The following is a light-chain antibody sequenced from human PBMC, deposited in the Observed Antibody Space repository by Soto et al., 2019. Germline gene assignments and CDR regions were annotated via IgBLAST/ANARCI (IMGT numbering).Light chain of an antibody. J-gene: IGLJ3*02. V-gene: IGLV2-8*01. CDR1: SSDVGRYNY. CDR3: TSYADGDNWV. CDR2: EVT. Sequence: QSALTQPTSASGSPGQSVAISCTGTSSDVGRYNYVSWYQHHPGKAPKLMIFEVTKRPSGVPDRFSGSKSGNTASLTVSGLQAEDEADYYCTSYADGDNWVFGGGTKVTVL.